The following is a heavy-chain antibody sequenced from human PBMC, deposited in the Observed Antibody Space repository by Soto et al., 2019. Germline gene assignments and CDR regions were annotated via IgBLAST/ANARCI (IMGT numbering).Heavy chain of an antibody. V-gene: IGHV1-18*04. CDR1: GYTFTSYG. CDR3: ARGDMVYDFWSGYPRGPYYFDY. Sequence: ASVKVSCKASGYTFTSYGISWVRQAPGQGLEWMGWISAYNGNTNYAQKLQGRVTMTTDTSTSTAYMELWSLRSDDTAVYYCARGDMVYDFWSGYPRGPYYFDYWGQGTLVTVSS. J-gene: IGHJ4*02. CDR2: ISAYNGNT. D-gene: IGHD3-3*01.